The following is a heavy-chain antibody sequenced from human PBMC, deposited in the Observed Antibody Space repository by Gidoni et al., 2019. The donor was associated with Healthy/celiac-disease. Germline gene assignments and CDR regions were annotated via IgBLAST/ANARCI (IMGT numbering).Heavy chain of an antibody. J-gene: IGHJ4*02. V-gene: IGHV3-30-3*01. CDR3: AREIVVVRPLDY. CDR2: ISYDGSNK. Sequence: QVQLVESGGGVVQPGRSLRLSCAASGFTFSSYAMHWVRQAPGKGLGWVAVISYDGSNKYYADSVKGRFTISRDNSKNTLYLQMNSLRAEDTAVYYCAREIVVVRPLDYWGQGTLVTVSS. D-gene: IGHD2-15*01. CDR1: GFTFSSYA.